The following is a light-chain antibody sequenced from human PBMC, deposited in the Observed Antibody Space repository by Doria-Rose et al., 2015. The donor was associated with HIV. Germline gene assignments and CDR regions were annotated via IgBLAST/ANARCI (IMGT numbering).Light chain of an antibody. V-gene: IGKV3-11*01. Sequence: TQSPVTLPLSPGERATVSCRASQTVSNSLVWYQRKSGQAPRLLIYDASNRATGIPDRFSGSGSGTDFILTISSLEPEDSAVYYCQQRSDPLTFGGGTKVEIK. CDR2: DAS. CDR3: QQRSDPLT. CDR1: QTVSNS. J-gene: IGKJ4*01.